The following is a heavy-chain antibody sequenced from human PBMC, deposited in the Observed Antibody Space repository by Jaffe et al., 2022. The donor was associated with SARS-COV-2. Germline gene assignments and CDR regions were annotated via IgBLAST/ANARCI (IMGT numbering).Heavy chain of an antibody. J-gene: IGHJ2*01. CDR1: GGSINIGNFY. CDR2: IYNDGST. CDR3: ARGPGGYCSSTSCSATSWWYFDL. D-gene: IGHD2-2*01. Sequence: QVQLQESGPGLVKPSQTLSLTCTVSGGSINIGNFYWNWVRQRPGEGLEWIGYIYNDGSTYYNPSLKSRVTISVDTSKNQFFLKLTSVTAADTAVYYCARGPGGYCSSTSCSATSWWYFDLWGRGTLVTVSS. V-gene: IGHV4-31*03.